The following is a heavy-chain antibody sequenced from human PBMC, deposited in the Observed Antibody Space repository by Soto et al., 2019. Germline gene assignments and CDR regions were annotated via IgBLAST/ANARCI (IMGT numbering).Heavy chain of an antibody. D-gene: IGHD6-13*01. Sequence: QVQLQESGPGLVKPSGTLSLTCAVSGGSISGSDWWSWVRQPPGKGLEWIGETSHDGITNYNASLKNRISISVDKSDNQFSLTLASVTAADTAVYYCARSSSNKRGLDCWGQGTLVTISS. V-gene: IGHV4-4*02. CDR1: GGSISGSDW. J-gene: IGHJ4*02. CDR3: ARSSSNKRGLDC. CDR2: TSHDGIT.